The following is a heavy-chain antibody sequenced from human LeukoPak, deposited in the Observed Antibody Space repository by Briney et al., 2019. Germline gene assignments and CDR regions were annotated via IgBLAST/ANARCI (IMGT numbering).Heavy chain of an antibody. Sequence: PGGSLRLSCAASGFTFSSDWMGWVRQAPGKWLEWVANIKQDGSEKYYVDSVKGRFTISRDNAKNSLYLQMNSLRAEDTAVYYCARLDDYGDYFDYWGQGTLVTVSS. CDR1: GFTFSSDW. CDR2: IKQDGSEK. J-gene: IGHJ4*02. V-gene: IGHV3-7*01. D-gene: IGHD4-17*01. CDR3: ARLDDYGDYFDY.